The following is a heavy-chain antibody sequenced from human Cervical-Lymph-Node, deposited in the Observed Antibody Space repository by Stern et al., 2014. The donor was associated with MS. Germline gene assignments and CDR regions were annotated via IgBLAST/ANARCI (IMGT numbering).Heavy chain of an antibody. D-gene: IGHD3-3*01. V-gene: IGHV4-30-2*06. CDR1: GGSISSGGYS. J-gene: IGHJ4*02. CDR2: IGQSVRT. Sequence: LQLQESGSGLVKPSQTLSLTCTVSGGSISSGGYSWSWIRQSPGKGLEWIGYIGQSVRTYYNPSIESRVTMSVDRAKNQFSLSLSSVTAADTAVYYCARFDNTSGYYSAFDYWGQGALVAVSS. CDR3: ARFDNTSGYYSAFDY.